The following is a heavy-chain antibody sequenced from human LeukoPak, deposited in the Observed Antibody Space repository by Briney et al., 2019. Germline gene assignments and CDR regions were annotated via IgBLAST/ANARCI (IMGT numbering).Heavy chain of an antibody. CDR1: GFTFSSYE. J-gene: IGHJ3*02. D-gene: IGHD3-10*01. Sequence: SGGSLRLSCAASGFTFSSYEMNWVRQAPGKGLEWVSYISSSGSTIYYADSVKGRFTISRDNAKNSLYLQMNSLRAEDTAVYYCARDLPPIWFGSMGGAFDIWGQGTMVTVSS. V-gene: IGHV3-48*03. CDR2: ISSSGSTI. CDR3: ARDLPPIWFGSMGGAFDI.